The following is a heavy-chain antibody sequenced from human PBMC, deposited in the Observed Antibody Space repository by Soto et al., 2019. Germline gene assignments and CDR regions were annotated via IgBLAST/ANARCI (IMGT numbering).Heavy chain of an antibody. CDR3: ARFYGDYPWDYYYYGMDV. J-gene: IGHJ6*02. D-gene: IGHD4-17*01. CDR1: GFTFSSYS. Sequence: GSLRLSCAASGFTFSSYSMNWVRQAPGKGLEWVSSISSSSSYIYYADSVKGRFTISRDNAKNSLYLQMNSLRAEDTAVYYCARFYGDYPWDYYYYGMDVWGQGTTVTVSS. V-gene: IGHV3-21*01. CDR2: ISSSSSYI.